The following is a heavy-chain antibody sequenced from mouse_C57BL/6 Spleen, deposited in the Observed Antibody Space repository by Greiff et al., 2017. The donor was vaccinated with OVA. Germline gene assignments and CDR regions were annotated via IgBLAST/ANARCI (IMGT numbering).Heavy chain of an antibody. J-gene: IGHJ1*03. Sequence: QVQLQQSGAELMKPGASVKLSCKATGYTFTGYWIEWVKQRPGHGLEWIGEILPGSGSTNYNEKFKGKATFTADTSSNTAYMQLSSLTTEDSAIYYCARKEIYYDYDSYWYFDVWGTGTTVTVSS. V-gene: IGHV1-9*01. CDR1: GYTFTGYW. CDR2: ILPGSGST. CDR3: ARKEIYYDYDSYWYFDV. D-gene: IGHD2-4*01.